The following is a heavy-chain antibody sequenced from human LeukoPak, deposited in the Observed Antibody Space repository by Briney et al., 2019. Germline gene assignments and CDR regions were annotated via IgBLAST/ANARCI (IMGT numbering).Heavy chain of an antibody. V-gene: IGHV4-39*07. J-gene: IGHJ4*02. CDR2: IYYSGST. CDR1: GGSISSSSYY. Sequence: SETLSLTCTVSGGSISSSSYYWGWIRQPPGKGLEWIGSIYYSGSTYYNPSLKSRVTISVDTSKNQFSLKLSSVTAADTAVYYCARAYGLGSYDYWGQGTLVTVSS. CDR3: ARAYGLGSYDY. D-gene: IGHD2-15*01.